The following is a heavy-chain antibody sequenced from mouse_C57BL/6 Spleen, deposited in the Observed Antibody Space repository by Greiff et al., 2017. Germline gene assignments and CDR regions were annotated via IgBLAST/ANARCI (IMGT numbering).Heavy chain of an antibody. CDR3: ARGRDYYPYY. D-gene: IGHD1-1*01. CDR1: GYSITSGYY. V-gene: IGHV3-6*01. CDR2: ISYDGSN. J-gene: IGHJ2*01. Sequence: ESGPGLVKPSQSLSLTCSVTGYSITSGYYWNWIRQFPGNKLEWMGYISYDGSNNYNPSLKNRISITRDTSKNQFFLKLNSVTTEDTATYYCARGRDYYPYYWGQGTTLTVSS.